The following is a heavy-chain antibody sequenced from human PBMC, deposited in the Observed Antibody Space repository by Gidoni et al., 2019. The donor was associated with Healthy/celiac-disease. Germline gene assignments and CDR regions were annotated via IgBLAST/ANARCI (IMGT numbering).Heavy chain of an antibody. Sequence: QVQLQESGPGLVKPSQTLSLTCTVSGGSISSGGYYWSWSRQHPGKGLEWIGYIYYSGSTYYNPSLKSRVTISVDTSKNQFSLKLSSVTAADTAVYYCARQRLVYCSGGSCYGELDYWGQGTLVTVSS. CDR1: GGSISSGGYY. J-gene: IGHJ4*02. V-gene: IGHV4-31*03. D-gene: IGHD2-15*01. CDR2: IYYSGST. CDR3: ARQRLVYCSGGSCYGELDY.